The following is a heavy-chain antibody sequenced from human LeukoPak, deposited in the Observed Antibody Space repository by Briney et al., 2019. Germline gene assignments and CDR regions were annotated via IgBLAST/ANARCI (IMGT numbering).Heavy chain of an antibody. CDR1: GYSITSGYY. CDR3: ARPVSDYSGSGGYYL. CDR2: IFHSETA. D-gene: IGHD3-10*01. V-gene: IGHV4-38-2*02. Sequence: KPSETLSLTCTVSGYSITSGYYWAWIRQSPGRGLEWIGNIFHSETATYNPSLKSRVTISVDPSKNQFSLKVTSVTAADTAVYYCARPVSDYSGSGGYYLWGQGTLVTVSS. J-gene: IGHJ5*02.